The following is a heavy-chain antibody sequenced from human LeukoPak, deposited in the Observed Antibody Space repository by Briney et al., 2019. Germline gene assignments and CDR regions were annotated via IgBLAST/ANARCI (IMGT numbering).Heavy chain of an antibody. Sequence: PGGSLRLSCAASGFTFSSYGMHWVRQAPGKGLEWVAFIRYDGSNKYYADSAKGRFTISRDNSKNTLYLQMNSLRAEDTAVYYCAKDRSRSGEHSTTDYWGQGTLVTVSS. CDR2: IRYDGSNK. V-gene: IGHV3-30*02. D-gene: IGHD2-2*01. CDR1: GFTFSSYG. CDR3: AKDRSRSGEHSTTDY. J-gene: IGHJ4*02.